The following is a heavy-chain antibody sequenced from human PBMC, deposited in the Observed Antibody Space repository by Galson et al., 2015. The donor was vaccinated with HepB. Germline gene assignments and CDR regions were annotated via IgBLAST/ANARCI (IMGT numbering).Heavy chain of an antibody. D-gene: IGHD1-26*01. CDR3: ARVESYSGSYYVY. J-gene: IGHJ4*02. Sequence: SLRLSCAASGFTFSSYSMNWVRQAPGKGLEWVSSISRSSSYIYYADSVKGRFTISRDNAKNSLYLQMNSLRAEDTAVYYCARVESYSGSYYVYWGQGTLVTVSS. V-gene: IGHV3-21*01. CDR2: ISRSSSYI. CDR1: GFTFSSYS.